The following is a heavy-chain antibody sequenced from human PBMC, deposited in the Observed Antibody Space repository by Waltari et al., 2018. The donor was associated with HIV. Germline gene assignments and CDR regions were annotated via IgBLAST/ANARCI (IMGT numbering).Heavy chain of an antibody. CDR2: INEDGNRI. V-gene: IGHV3-74*01. D-gene: IGHD3-10*02. CDR3: VKDMFGEYDY. Sequence: EVQLVESGGGSVQPGGSLRLSCAASGFNISTYWMHWVRQTPGKGLVWVARINEDGNRIDHAGSVRGRFTISRDSAKNTLFLQMNSLRDEDTAMYYRVKDMFGEYDYWGQGALVTVSS. CDR1: GFNISTYW. J-gene: IGHJ4*02.